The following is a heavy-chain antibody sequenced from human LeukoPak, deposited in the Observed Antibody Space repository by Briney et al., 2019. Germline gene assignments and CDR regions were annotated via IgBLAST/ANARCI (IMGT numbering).Heavy chain of an antibody. D-gene: IGHD3-22*01. V-gene: IGHV3-30-3*01. J-gene: IGHJ6*02. CDR1: GFTFSSYA. CDR3: ARDCNSYDSSGYSHYYYYGMDV. Sequence: GGSLRLSCAASGFTFSSYAMHWVRQAPGKGLEWVAVISYDGSNKYYANSVKGRFTISRDNSKNTLYLQMNSLRAEDTAVYYCARDCNSYDSSGYSHYYYYGMDVWGQGTTVTVS. CDR2: ISYDGSNK.